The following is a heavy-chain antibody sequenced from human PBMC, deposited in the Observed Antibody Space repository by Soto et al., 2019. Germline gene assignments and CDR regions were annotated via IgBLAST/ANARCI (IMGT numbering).Heavy chain of an antibody. J-gene: IGHJ4*02. V-gene: IGHV3-33*01. CDR3: ARDVDADFRTDFDY. CDR1: GFTFSTYG. D-gene: IGHD4-17*01. CDR2: IWYDGSYK. Sequence: GGSLTLSCAASGFTFSTYGIHWVRQAPGKGLEWVSVIWYDGSYKFYAASARGRFTISRDNAENSVYLEMDSLRAEDTALYYCARDVDADFRTDFDYWGRGTLVPVSS.